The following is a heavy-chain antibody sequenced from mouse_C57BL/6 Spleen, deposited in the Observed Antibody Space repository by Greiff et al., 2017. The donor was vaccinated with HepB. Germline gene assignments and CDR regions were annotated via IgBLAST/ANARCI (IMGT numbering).Heavy chain of an antibody. CDR2: ISYSGST. D-gene: IGHD1-1*01. CDR3: ARYADYYGSSHWYFDV. V-gene: IGHV3-8*01. CDR1: GYSITSDY. Sequence: VQLKESGPGLAKPSQTLSLTCSVTGYSITSDYWNWIRKFPGNKLEYMGYISYSGSTYYNPSLKSRISITRDTSKNQYYLQLNSVTTEDTATYYCARYADYYGSSHWYFDVWGTGTTVTVSS. J-gene: IGHJ1*03.